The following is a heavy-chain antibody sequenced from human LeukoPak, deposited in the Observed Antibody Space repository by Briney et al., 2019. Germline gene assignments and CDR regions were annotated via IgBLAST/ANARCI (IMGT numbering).Heavy chain of an antibody. CDR3: ARDGPDCSGGSCYSSGYFDY. CDR2: ISYDGSNK. V-gene: IGHV3-30-3*01. Sequence: GGSLRLSCAASGFTSSSYAMHWVRQAPGKGLEWVAVISYDGSNKYYADSVKGRFTISRDNSKNTLYLQMNSLRAEDTAVYYCARDGPDCSGGSCYSSGYFDYWGQGTLVTVSS. CDR1: GFTSSSYA. D-gene: IGHD2-15*01. J-gene: IGHJ4*02.